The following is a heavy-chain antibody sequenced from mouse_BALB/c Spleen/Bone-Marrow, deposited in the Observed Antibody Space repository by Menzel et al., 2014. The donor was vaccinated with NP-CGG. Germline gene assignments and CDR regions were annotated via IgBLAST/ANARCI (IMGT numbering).Heavy chain of an antibody. D-gene: IGHD2-2*01. V-gene: IGHV7-3*02. CDR2: IRNKANGYTT. CDR1: GFTFTDYY. Sequence: KVEAPGGGSVQPGGSLRRSCATSGFTFTDYYMSWVRQPPGKALEWLGFIRNKANGYTTEYSASVKGRFTISRDNSQSILYLQMNTLRAEDSATYYCARGIYYGYDEGAWFAYWGEGALVNVSA. J-gene: IGHJ3*01. CDR3: ARGIYYGYDEGAWFAY.